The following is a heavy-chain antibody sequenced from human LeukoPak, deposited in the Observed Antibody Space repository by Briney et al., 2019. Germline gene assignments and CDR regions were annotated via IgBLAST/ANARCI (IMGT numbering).Heavy chain of an antibody. D-gene: IGHD2-15*01. CDR2: ISSSSSTI. V-gene: IGHV3-48*04. CDR1: GFTFSSYS. J-gene: IGHJ6*02. CDR3: VKDLGSAITSALALDV. Sequence: PGGSLRLSCAASGFTFSSYSMNWVRQAPGKGLEWISYISSSSSTIYYADSVKGRFTISRDNRKNLLHLQMNSLRPDDSAVYYCVKDLGSAITSALALDVWGQGTTVTVSS.